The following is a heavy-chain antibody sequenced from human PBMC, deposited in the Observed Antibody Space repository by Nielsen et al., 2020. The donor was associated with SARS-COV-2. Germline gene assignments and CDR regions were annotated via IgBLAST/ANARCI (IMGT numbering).Heavy chain of an antibody. CDR3: AKDRGYSSSWYYFDY. CDR1: GFTFSSYA. D-gene: IGHD6-13*01. V-gene: IGHV3-30-3*01. J-gene: IGHJ4*02. Sequence: LSLTCAASGFTFSSYAMHWVRQAPGKGLEWVAVISYDGSNKYYADSVKGRFTISRDNSKNTLYLQMNSLRAEDTAVYYCAKDRGYSSSWYYFDYWGQGTLVTVSS. CDR2: ISYDGSNK.